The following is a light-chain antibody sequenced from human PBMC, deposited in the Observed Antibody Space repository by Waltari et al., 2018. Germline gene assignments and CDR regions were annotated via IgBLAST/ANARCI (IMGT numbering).Light chain of an antibody. Sequence: YQQLPGPAPKLRIYGNINRPSGVPDRFAGSKSGTSASLAISGLQAEDEADYYCQSYDNSLSVIFGGGTKLTVL. CDR3: QSYDNSLSVI. J-gene: IGLJ2*01. CDR2: GNI. V-gene: IGLV1-40*01.